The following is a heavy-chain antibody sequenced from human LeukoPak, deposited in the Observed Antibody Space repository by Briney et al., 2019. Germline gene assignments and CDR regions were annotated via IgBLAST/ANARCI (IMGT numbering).Heavy chain of an antibody. J-gene: IGHJ4*02. D-gene: IGHD2-21*02. CDR2: ISRLGDAI. CDR1: GFTFTDYF. V-gene: IGHV3-11*01. Sequence: GGSLRLSCAASGFTFTDYFMGWIRQALGKGLDWLSHISRLGDAIEYADSVKGRFIISRDNAKNSLFLQMNFLRAEDTAVYFCARVRRGGDSRYFDYWGQGALVTVSS. CDR3: ARVRRGGDSRYFDY.